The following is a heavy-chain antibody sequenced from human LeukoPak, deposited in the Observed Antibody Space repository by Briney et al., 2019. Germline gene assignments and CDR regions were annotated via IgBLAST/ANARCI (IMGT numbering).Heavy chain of an antibody. V-gene: IGHV4-59*01. CDR2: IYYSGST. J-gene: IGHJ6*03. Sequence: PSETLSLTCTVSGGSISTYYWSWVRQPPGKGLEWIGYIYYSGSTNYNPSPKSRVTISVDTSKNQFSLNLNSVTAADAAEYFCARTPGSAYYPYYYMDVWGKGTTVTVSS. D-gene: IGHD6-19*01. CDR1: GGSISTYY. CDR3: ARTPGSAYYPYYYMDV.